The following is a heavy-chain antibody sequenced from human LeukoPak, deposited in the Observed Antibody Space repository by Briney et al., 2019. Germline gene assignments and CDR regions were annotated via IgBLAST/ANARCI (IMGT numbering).Heavy chain of an antibody. V-gene: IGHV4-39*07. Sequence: SETLSLTCTVSGVSISSGSNYWGWIRQPPGKTLEWIGSIYSSGSTYYNSSLKSRVIILIDTSKNHFSLTLSSVTAADTAVYYCTRSDGYGLVGIWGQGTMVTVSS. CDR3: TRSDGYGLVGI. CDR2: IYSSGST. D-gene: IGHD3-10*01. J-gene: IGHJ3*01. CDR1: GVSISSGSNY.